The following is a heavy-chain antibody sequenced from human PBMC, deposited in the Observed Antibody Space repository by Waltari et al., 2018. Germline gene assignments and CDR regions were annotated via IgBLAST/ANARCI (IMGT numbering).Heavy chain of an antibody. V-gene: IGHV3-48*03. Sequence: EVQLVESGGGLVQPGGSLRLSCAASGFTFSSYEMNWVRQAPGKGLEWVSYISSSGSTIYYADSVKGRFTISRDNAKNSLYLQMNSLRAEDTAVYYCFGVSSDYYYAEYWGQGTLVTVSS. J-gene: IGHJ4*02. CDR1: GFTFSSYE. CDR2: ISSSGSTI. CDR3: FGVSSDYYYAEY. D-gene: IGHD3-22*01.